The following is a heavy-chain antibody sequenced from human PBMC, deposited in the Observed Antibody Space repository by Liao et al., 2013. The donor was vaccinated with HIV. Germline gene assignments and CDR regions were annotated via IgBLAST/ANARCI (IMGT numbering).Heavy chain of an antibody. V-gene: IGHV4-34*01. J-gene: IGHJ4*02. CDR2: INHSGTT. CDR1: GESFSGYF. D-gene: IGHD6-6*01. Sequence: QVQLQQWGAGLLKPSETLSLTCAVYGESFSGYFWNWIRQTPGKGLEWIGEINHSGTTNYNPSLKRRVTISVDTSKNQFSLKLSSVTVADTAVYYCARGLVAARSRDFDYWGQGTLVTVSS. CDR3: ARGLVAARSRDFDY.